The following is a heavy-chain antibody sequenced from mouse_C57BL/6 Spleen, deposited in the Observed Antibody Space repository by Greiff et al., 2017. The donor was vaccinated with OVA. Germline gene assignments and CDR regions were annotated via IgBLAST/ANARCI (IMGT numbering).Heavy chain of an antibody. CDR2: IYPGDGDT. CDR3: ARGYYGSSAYCDY. Sequence: QVQLKQSGPELVKPGASVKISCKASGYAFSSSWMNWVKQRPGKGLEWIGRIYPGDGDTKYNGKFKGKATLTADKSSSTAYMQLSSLTSEDSAVYFCARGYYGSSAYCDYWGQGTTLTVSS. V-gene: IGHV1-82*01. J-gene: IGHJ2*01. D-gene: IGHD1-1*01. CDR1: GYAFSSSW.